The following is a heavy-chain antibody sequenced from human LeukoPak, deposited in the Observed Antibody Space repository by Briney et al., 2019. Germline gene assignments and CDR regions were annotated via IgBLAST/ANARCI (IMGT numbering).Heavy chain of an antibody. CDR3: ARTPPSGFVAVAGTWRGNFDS. CDR1: GASISRSSFY. D-gene: IGHD6-19*01. Sequence: SETLSLTCTVSGASISRSSFYWGWIRQPPGKGLEWIGSIYYRGTTYYTPSLKSRVAISVDTSRNQFSLKLSSVTAADTAVYYCARTPPSGFVAVAGTWRGNFDSWGQGTLVTVSS. CDR2: IYYRGTT. V-gene: IGHV4-39*01. J-gene: IGHJ4*02.